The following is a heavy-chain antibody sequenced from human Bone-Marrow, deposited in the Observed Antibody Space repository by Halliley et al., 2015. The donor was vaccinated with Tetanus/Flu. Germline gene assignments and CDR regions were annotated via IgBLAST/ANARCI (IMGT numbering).Heavy chain of an antibody. J-gene: IGHJ6*02. CDR2: INYRSTNI. V-gene: IGHV3-21*01. D-gene: IGHD2-15*01. Sequence: SFINYRSTNIYYADSVKGRFTISRDNSKNSVYLQMSGLRAGDTAVYYCARRYGESHLFGMYVWGQGTTVIVSS. CDR3: ARRYGESHLFGMYV.